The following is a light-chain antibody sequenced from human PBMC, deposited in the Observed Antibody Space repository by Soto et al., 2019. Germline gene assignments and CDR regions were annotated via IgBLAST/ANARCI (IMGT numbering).Light chain of an antibody. CDR2: DAS. V-gene: IGKV1-5*01. J-gene: IGKJ2*01. CDR3: QQYDGYPKT. Sequence: DIQMTQSPSSLSASVGDRVTITCQASQNINIYLNWYQQSPGRAPKLLIYDASSLKSGVPSRFSGSGSGTEFTLTISSLQADDFATYYCQQYDGYPKTFGQGTKLEIK. CDR1: QNINIY.